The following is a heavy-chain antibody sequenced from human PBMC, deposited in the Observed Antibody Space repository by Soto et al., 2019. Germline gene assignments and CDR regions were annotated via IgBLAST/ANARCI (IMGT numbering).Heavy chain of an antibody. Sequence: EVQLVESGGGLVQPGRSLRLSCAASGFTFDDDAIHWVRQAPGKGLEWVSGISWHSGIIAYADSVRGRFTISRDNAKNSLYLQMNSLRAEDTALYYCAKGDHYDSSSPLRAFEGPMDVWGQGTTVTVSS. V-gene: IGHV3-9*01. CDR3: AKGDHYDSSSPLRAFEGPMDV. J-gene: IGHJ6*02. CDR1: GFTFDDDA. D-gene: IGHD3-22*01. CDR2: ISWHSGII.